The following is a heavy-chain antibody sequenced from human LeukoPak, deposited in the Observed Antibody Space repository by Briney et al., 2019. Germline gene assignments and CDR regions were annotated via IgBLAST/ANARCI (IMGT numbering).Heavy chain of an antibody. V-gene: IGHV5-51*01. CDR3: ARTKYSSGWTRSNWFDP. CDR2: IYPGASDT. Sequence: GESLKISCKGSGYSFTSYWIGWVRQMPGKGREWMGIIYPGASDTRYSPSFQGQVTISADKSISTAYLQWSSLKASDTAMYYCARTKYSSGWTRSNWFDPWGQGTLVTVSS. D-gene: IGHD6-19*01. CDR1: GYSFTSYW. J-gene: IGHJ5*02.